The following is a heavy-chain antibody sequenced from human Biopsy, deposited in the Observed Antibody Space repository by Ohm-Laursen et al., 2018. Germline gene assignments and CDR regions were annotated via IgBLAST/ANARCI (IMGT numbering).Heavy chain of an antibody. V-gene: IGHV3-9*01. J-gene: IGHJ3*02. Sequence: SLRLSCTASGFRFDNTGMHWVRQGPGKGLEWVAGISWSSDSITYAKSVTGRFTISRGNGENSLYLQMNSLRPEDTALYYCTKNTQWEGSGYLDAFHIWGHGAMVTVSS. CDR1: GFRFDNTG. CDR3: TKNTQWEGSGYLDAFHI. CDR2: ISWSSDSI. D-gene: IGHD3-22*01.